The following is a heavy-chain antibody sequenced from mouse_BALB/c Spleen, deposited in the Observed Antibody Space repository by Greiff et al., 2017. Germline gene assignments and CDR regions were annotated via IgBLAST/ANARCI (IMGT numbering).Heavy chain of an antibody. CDR3: ARPSNWDEFAY. CDR2: IWSGGST. V-gene: IGHV2-2*02. CDR1: GFSLTSYG. J-gene: IGHJ3*01. D-gene: IGHD4-1*01. Sequence: VQLVESGPGLVQPSQSLSITCTVSGFSLTSYGVHWVRQSPGKGLEWLGVIWSGGSTDYNAAFISRLSISKDNSKSQVFFKMNSLQANDTAIYYCARPSNWDEFAYWGQGTLVTVSA.